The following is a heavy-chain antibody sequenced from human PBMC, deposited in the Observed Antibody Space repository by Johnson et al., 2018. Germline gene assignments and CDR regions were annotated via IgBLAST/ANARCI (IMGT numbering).Heavy chain of an antibody. Sequence: QVQLVQSGAEVKKXGSSXKVXCKASGGTFSSHSISWVRQAPGQGLEWMGRTVPMHGITNYAQKFQGRVTITADKSTNTAYMELSSLRSEDTAVYYCARSNYYGSDYYNSFDIWGQGTMVTVSS. CDR1: GGTFSSHS. CDR3: ARSNYYGSDYYNSFDI. J-gene: IGHJ3*02. CDR2: TVPMHGIT. V-gene: IGHV1-69*09. D-gene: IGHD3-10*01.